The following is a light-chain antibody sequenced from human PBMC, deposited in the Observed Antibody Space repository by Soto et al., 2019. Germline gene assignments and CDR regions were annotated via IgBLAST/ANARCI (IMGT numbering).Light chain of an antibody. V-gene: IGKV1-39*01. CDR1: QSISSY. J-gene: IGKJ4*01. CDR2: SAS. CDR3: QQSSSNPLT. Sequence: DIQMTQSPSSLSASVGDRVTITCRASQSISSYLNWYQQKPGKAPNLLIYSASKLHGGVPSRFSGSGSGTDFTLIISSLQPEDFATYYCQQSSSNPLTFGGGTRV.